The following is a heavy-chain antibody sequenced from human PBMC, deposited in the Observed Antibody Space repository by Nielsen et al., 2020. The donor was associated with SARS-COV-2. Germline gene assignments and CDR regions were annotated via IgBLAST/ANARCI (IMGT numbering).Heavy chain of an antibody. V-gene: IGHV3-43*02. J-gene: IGHJ4*02. Sequence: GGSLRLSCAASGFTFDDYGMHWVRQPPGKGLEWLSVISGHGESAHYADSVKGRFTISRDYSKNFLYLEMNSLRFEDTAFYYCASLVEMSAISGGDFWGQGTLVTVSS. D-gene: IGHD5-24*01. CDR3: ASLVEMSAISGGDF. CDR1: GFTFDDYG. CDR2: ISGHGESA.